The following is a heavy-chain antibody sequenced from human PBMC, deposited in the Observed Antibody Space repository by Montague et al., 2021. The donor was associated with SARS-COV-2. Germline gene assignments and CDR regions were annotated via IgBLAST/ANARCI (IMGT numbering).Heavy chain of an antibody. CDR1: GGSIGTNY. J-gene: IGHJ5*02. CDR3: ARSRSVVVPAAMSFGHSYFDP. D-gene: IGHD2-2*01. V-gene: IGHV4-59*01. CDR2: AYHNGRT. Sequence: SETLSLTCSVSGGSIGTNYWSWIRQPPGGGLDWIGYAYHNGRTNYNPSLRGRVTMSLDTSKNQFSLNVTSVTAADTAVYHCARSRSVVVPAAMSFGHSYFDPWGQGRLVTVSS.